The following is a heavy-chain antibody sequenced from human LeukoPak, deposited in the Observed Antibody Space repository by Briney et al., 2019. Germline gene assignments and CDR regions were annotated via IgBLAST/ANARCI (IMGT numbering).Heavy chain of an antibody. D-gene: IGHD6-13*01. CDR3: ARGSSSWSYNWFDP. CDR1: GYTFNSYA. CDR2: MNPNSGNT. Sequence: GASVKVSCKASGYTFNSYAINWVRQATGQGLEWMGWMNPNSGNTGYAQKFQGRVTMTRNTSISTAYMELSSLRSEDTAVYYCARGSSSWSYNWFDPWGQGTLVTVSS. V-gene: IGHV1-8*01. J-gene: IGHJ5*02.